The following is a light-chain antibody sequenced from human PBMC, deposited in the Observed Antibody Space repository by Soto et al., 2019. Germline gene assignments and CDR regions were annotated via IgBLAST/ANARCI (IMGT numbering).Light chain of an antibody. CDR1: SSDVGSYNV. CDR3: CSYAGSSSASV. CDR2: EVS. J-gene: IGLJ1*01. V-gene: IGLV2-23*02. Sequence: QSALTQPASVSGSPGQSITISCTGTSSDVGSYNVVSWYQQHPGKAPKLLIYEVSKRPSGVSDRFSGSKSGNTASLTISGLQAEDEADYHCCSYAGSSSASVFGTGTKLTVL.